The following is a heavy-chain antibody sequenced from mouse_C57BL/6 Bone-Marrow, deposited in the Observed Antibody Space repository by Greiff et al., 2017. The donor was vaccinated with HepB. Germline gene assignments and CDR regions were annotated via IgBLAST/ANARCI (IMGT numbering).Heavy chain of an antibody. D-gene: IGHD2-4*01. V-gene: IGHV1-59*01. J-gene: IGHJ3*01. CDR2: IDPSDSYT. CDR1: GYTFTSYW. CDR3: ARWSYDYEDAY. Sequence: VQLQQPGAELVRPGTSVKLSCKASGYTFTSYWMHWVKQRPGQGLEWIGVIDPSDSYTNYNQKFKGKATLTVDTSSSTAYMQLSSLTSEDSAVYYCARWSYDYEDAYWGQGTLVTVSA.